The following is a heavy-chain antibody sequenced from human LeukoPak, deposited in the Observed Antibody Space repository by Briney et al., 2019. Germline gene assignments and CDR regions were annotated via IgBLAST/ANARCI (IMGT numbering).Heavy chain of an antibody. Sequence: SETLSLTCTVSGGSISSYYWSWIRQPPGKGLEWIGDIYYSGSTNYNPSLKSRVTISVDTSKNQFSLKLSSVTAADTAVYYCASISGIAVAGTRKPYYYYGMDVWGQGTTVTVSS. CDR1: GGSISSYY. CDR3: ASISGIAVAGTRKPYYYYGMDV. V-gene: IGHV4-59*01. J-gene: IGHJ6*02. CDR2: IYYSGST. D-gene: IGHD6-19*01.